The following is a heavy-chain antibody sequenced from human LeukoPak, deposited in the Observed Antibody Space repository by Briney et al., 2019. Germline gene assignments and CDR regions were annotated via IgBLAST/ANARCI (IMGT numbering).Heavy chain of an antibody. V-gene: IGHV1-2*02. CDR2: INPNSGGT. CDR1: GYTFTGYY. J-gene: IGHJ4*02. Sequence: ASVKVSCKASGYTFTGYYMHWVRQAPGQGLEWMGWINPNSGGTNYAQKFQGRVTMTRDTSISTAYMELSRLRSDDTAVHYCARDPYCSSTSCYNDYWGQGTLVTVSS. D-gene: IGHD2-2*02. CDR3: ARDPYCSSTSCYNDY.